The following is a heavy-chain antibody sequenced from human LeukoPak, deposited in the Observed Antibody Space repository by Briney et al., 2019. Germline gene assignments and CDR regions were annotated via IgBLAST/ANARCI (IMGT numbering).Heavy chain of an antibody. Sequence: SETLSLTCAVYGGSFSGYYWSWIRHPPGKGLEWIGEINHSGSTNYNPSLKSRVTISVDTSKNQFSLKLSSVTAADTAVYYCARKRAFDIWGQGTMVTVSS. CDR2: INHSGST. V-gene: IGHV4-34*01. J-gene: IGHJ3*02. D-gene: IGHD5-24*01. CDR3: ARKRAFDI. CDR1: GGSFSGYY.